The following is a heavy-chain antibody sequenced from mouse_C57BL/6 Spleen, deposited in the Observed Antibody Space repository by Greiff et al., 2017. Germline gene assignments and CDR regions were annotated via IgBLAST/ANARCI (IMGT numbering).Heavy chain of an antibody. CDR1: GYAFSSYW. J-gene: IGHJ4*01. CDR3: ARSGRRVYSYAMDY. V-gene: IGHV1-80*01. CDR2: IYPGDGDT. Sequence: QVQLQQSGAELVKPGASVKISCKASGYAFSSYWMNWVKQRPGKGLEWIGQIYPGDGDTNYNGKFKGKATLTADKSSSTAYMQLSSLTSEDSAVYFCARSGRRVYSYAMDYWGQGTSVTVSS. D-gene: IGHD1-1*01.